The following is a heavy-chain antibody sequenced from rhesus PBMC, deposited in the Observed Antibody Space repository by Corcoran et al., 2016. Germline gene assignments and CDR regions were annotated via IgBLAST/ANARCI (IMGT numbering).Heavy chain of an antibody. CDR2: ILPLVGIP. D-gene: IGHD3-9*01. CDR3: AGGEDDSGYYYCD. V-gene: IGHV1-198*02. CDR1: GFTFGSYA. Sequence: QVQLVQSGAEVKKPGASVKVSCKASGFTFGSYAINWVRQAPGQGFEWMGVILPLVGIPNLAEKFQGRVTIPADTSTSTAYMELSSLRSEDTAVYYCAGGEDDSGYYYCDWGQGVLVTVSS. J-gene: IGHJ4*01.